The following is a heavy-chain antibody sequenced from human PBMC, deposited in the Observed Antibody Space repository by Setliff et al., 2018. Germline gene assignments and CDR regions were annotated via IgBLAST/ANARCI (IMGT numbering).Heavy chain of an antibody. CDR2: IYYRGDT. D-gene: IGHD1-1*01. CDR1: GAFLSSGTYY. CDR3: ARTGTYRYFDY. J-gene: IGHJ4*02. Sequence: SETLSLTCTVSGAFLSSGTYYWGWNRQPPGKGLEWIGRIYYRGDTYYNASLKGRLTISVDTAQNQFSLRLTSVTSADTAIYYCARTGTYRYFDYWGQGALVTVSS. V-gene: IGHV4-39*01.